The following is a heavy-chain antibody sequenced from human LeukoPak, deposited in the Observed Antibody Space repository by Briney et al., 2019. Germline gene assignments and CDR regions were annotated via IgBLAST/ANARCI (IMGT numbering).Heavy chain of an antibody. J-gene: IGHJ4*02. V-gene: IGHV4-59*08. CDR3: ARSSVSGTYSGGY. D-gene: IGHD3-10*01. CDR1: GGSISSYY. CDR2: IYYGGST. Sequence: PSETLSPTCTVSGGSISSYYWSWIRQPPGTGLEWIGYIYYGGSTYSNPSLKGRVTISMDTSKNQFSLNLSSVTAADTAVYYCARSSVSGTYSGGYWGQGILVTVSS.